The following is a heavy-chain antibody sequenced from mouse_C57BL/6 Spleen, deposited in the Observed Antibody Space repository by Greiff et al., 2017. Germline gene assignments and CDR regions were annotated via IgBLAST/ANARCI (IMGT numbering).Heavy chain of an antibody. J-gene: IGHJ4*01. Sequence: QVQLQQSGAELVKPGASVKLSCKVSGYTFTSYWMHWVKQRPGRGLEWIGRIYPNSGGTKYNEQFKSEATLTVDKPSSPACMQLSSLTSEDSAVYYCESPTVVATGAMDYWGQGTSVTVSS. V-gene: IGHV1-72*01. D-gene: IGHD1-1*01. CDR1: GYTFTSYW. CDR3: ESPTVVATGAMDY. CDR2: IYPNSGGT.